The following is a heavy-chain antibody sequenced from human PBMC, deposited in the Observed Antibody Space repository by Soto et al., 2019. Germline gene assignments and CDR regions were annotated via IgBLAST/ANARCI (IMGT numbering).Heavy chain of an antibody. V-gene: IGHV3-48*03. J-gene: IGHJ4*02. Sequence: EVQLVESGGGLVQPGGSLRLSCAASGFTFSSYEMNWVRQAPGKGLEWVSYISSSGSTIYYADSVKGRFTISRDNAKNSLYLQMNSLRAEDTAVYYCASCGYSYGCFDYWGQGTLVTVSS. D-gene: IGHD5-18*01. CDR1: GFTFSSYE. CDR3: ASCGYSYGCFDY. CDR2: ISSSGSTI.